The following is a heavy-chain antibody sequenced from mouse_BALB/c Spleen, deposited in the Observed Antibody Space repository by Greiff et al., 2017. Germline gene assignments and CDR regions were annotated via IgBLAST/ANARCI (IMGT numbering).Heavy chain of an antibody. Sequence: EVMLVESGPGLVKPSQTVSLTCTVTGISITTGNYRWSWIRQFPGNKLEWIGYIYYSGTITYNPSLTSRTTITRDTSKNQFFLEMNSLTAEDTATYYCARAPLLRYPYFDYWGQGTTLTVSS. D-gene: IGHD1-1*01. CDR3: ARAPLLRYPYFDY. CDR1: GISITTGNYR. V-gene: IGHV3-5*02. CDR2: IYYSGTI. J-gene: IGHJ2*01.